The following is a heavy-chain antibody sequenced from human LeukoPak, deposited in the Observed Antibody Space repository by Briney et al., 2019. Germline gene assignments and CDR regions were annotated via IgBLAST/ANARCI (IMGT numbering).Heavy chain of an antibody. D-gene: IGHD2-21*02. CDR2: IFARDGGT. J-gene: IGHJ4*02. Sequence: GGSLRLSCAASGFTFSSFAMAWVRQAPGKGLEWVSAIFARDGGTFYGDAVKGRFTISRDNSKNTLYLQMNSLRAEDTAIYYCAKTRGPAATPPDYYWGQGILVTVSS. CDR3: AKTRGPAATPPDYY. V-gene: IGHV3-23*01. CDR1: GFTFSSFA.